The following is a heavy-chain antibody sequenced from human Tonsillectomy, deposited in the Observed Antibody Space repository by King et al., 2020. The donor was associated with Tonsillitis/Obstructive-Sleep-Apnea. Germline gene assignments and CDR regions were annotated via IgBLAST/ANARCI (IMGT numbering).Heavy chain of an antibody. Sequence: QLQESGPGLVKPSQTLSLTCTVSGGSMSSGIYYWNWIRQHPGKGLEWIGYIYYSGSTYYNPSLESRVTISVDTSKNQFSLKLSSVTAADTAVYYCAREALFTTVTTLGFDPWGQGTLVTVSS. V-gene: IGHV4-31*03. CDR3: AREALFTTVTTLGFDP. D-gene: IGHD4-11*01. CDR1: GGSMSSGIYY. CDR2: IYYSGST. J-gene: IGHJ5*02.